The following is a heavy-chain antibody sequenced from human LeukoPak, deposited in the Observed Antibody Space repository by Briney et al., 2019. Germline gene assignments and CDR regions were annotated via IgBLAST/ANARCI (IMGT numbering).Heavy chain of an antibody. V-gene: IGHV3-48*01. CDR1: GFTFSSYS. CDR2: ISSSSSTI. D-gene: IGHD6-13*01. J-gene: IGHJ4*02. CDR3: ARVRSSSRAYFDY. Sequence: PGGSLRLSCAASGFTFSSYSMNWVRQAPGKGLEWVSYISSSSSTIYYADSVKGRFTISRDNAKNSLYLQMNSLRAEDTAVYYCARVRSSSRAYFDYWGQGTLVTVSS.